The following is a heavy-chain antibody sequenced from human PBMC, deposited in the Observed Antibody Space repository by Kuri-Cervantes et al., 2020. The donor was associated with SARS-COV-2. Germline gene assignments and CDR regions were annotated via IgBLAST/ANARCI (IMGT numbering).Heavy chain of an antibody. D-gene: IGHD3-3*01. CDR1: GFTFSSYW. J-gene: IGHJ5*02. CDR3: ARVMKDYDFWSGYSEYQNWFDP. Sequence: GESLKISCAASGFTFSSYWMSWVRQAPGKGLEWVANIKQDGSEKYYVDSVKGRFTISRDNAKNSLYLQMNSLRAEDTAVYYCARVMKDYDFWSGYSEYQNWFDPWGQGTLVTDSS. CDR2: IKQDGSEK. V-gene: IGHV3-7*01.